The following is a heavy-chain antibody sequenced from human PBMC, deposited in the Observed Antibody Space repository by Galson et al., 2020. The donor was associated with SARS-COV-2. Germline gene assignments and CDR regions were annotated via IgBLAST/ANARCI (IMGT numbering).Heavy chain of an antibody. V-gene: IGHV3-23*01. Sequence: EGSLRLSCAASGFTFSTWAMSWVRQAPGKGLEWVSVISVSGSITDYSDSVKGRFSISRDDSKNSLYLQINNLRAEDSAIYYCAKEGSSRSSPPYYFDYWGQGTLVTVSS. CDR3: AKEGSSRSSPPYYFDY. J-gene: IGHJ4*02. CDR2: ISVSGSIT. D-gene: IGHD6-6*01. CDR1: GFTFSTWA.